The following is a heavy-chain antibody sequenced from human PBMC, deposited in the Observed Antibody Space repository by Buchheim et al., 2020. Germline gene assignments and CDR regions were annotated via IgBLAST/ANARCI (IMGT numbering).Heavy chain of an antibody. D-gene: IGHD3-22*01. V-gene: IGHV4-38-2*02. Sequence: QVQLQESGPGLVKPSETLSLTCTVSGYSISSGYYWGWLRPPPGKGLEWIGIIYHSGITYYNPSLRSRVTISVDTTVNQFSLKLTSVTAADTAVYYCAREGDRSGSYHYWGQGTLVTVSS. CDR2: IYHSGIT. J-gene: IGHJ4*02. CDR3: AREGDRSGSYHY. CDR1: GYSISSGYY.